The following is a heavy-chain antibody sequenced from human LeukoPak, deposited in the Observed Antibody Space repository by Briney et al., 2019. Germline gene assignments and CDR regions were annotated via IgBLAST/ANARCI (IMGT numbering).Heavy chain of an antibody. CDR2: IRSKANSYAT. D-gene: IGHD6-6*01. CDR1: GFTFSGSA. J-gene: IGHJ5*02. Sequence: GGSLRLSCAASGFTFSGSAMHWVRQASGKGLEWVGRIRSKANSYATAYAASVKGRFTISRDDSKNTAYLQMNSLKTEDTAVYYCTSEVYSSSSAQFDPWGQGTLVTVSS. V-gene: IGHV3-73*01. CDR3: TSEVYSSSSAQFDP.